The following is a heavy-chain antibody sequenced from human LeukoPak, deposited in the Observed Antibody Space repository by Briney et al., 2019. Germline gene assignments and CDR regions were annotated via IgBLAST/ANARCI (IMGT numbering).Heavy chain of an antibody. J-gene: IGHJ4*02. Sequence: PGGSLRLSCAASGFTFSSYGMHWVRQAPGKGLEWVAVISYDGSNKYYADSVKGRFTISRDNSKNTLYLQMNSLRAEDTAVYYCANEPASLAAAGTCYWGQGTLVTVSS. CDR3: ANEPASLAAAGTCY. CDR2: ISYDGSNK. CDR1: GFTFSSYG. D-gene: IGHD6-13*01. V-gene: IGHV3-30*18.